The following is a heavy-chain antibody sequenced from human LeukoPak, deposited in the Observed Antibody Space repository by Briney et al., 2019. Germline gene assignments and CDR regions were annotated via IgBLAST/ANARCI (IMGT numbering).Heavy chain of an antibody. J-gene: IGHJ4*02. V-gene: IGHV4-39*07. CDR2: IYYSGST. CDR1: GGSISSSSYY. Sequence: SETLSLTCTVSGGSISSSSYYWGWIRQPPGKGLEWIGSIYYSGSTYYNPSLKSRVTISVDTSKNQFSLKLSSVTAADTAVYYCARDHRGDGYNFLDYWGQGTLVTVSS. D-gene: IGHD5-24*01. CDR3: ARDHRGDGYNFLDY.